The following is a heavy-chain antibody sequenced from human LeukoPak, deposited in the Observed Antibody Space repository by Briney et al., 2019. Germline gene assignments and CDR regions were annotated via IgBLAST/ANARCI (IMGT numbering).Heavy chain of an antibody. Sequence: GGSLRLSCAASGFTFSSYEMNWVRQAPGKGLEWVAYISSSGSTIYYADSVKGRFTISRDKAKNSLYLQMNSLRAEDTAVYYCARTRFRQPLVPPAYWGQGTLVTVSS. CDR3: ARTRFRQPLVPPAY. D-gene: IGHD6-13*01. CDR1: GFTFSSYE. CDR2: ISSSGSTI. J-gene: IGHJ4*02. V-gene: IGHV3-48*03.